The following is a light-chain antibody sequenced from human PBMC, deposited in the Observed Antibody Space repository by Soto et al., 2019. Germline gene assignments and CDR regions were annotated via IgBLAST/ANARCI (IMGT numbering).Light chain of an antibody. V-gene: IGKV1-6*02. CDR3: LQDHDYPWT. CDR2: AAS. CDR1: QDIGND. J-gene: IGKJ1*01. Sequence: IQMTQSPSSLSVSVTDRVTITCRASQDIGNDLGWYQQRPGEAPELLLYAASTLRSGVPSRFSGSGSGTQFTLTLNNLQPEDSASYFCLQDHDYPWTFGHGTKVEV.